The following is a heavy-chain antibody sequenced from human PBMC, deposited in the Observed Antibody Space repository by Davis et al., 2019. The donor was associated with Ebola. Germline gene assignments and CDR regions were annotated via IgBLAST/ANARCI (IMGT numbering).Heavy chain of an antibody. V-gene: IGHV3-30*03. Sequence: GESLKISCAASGFTFSSYGMHWVRQAPGKGLEWVAVISYDGSNKYYADSVKGRFTISRDNSKNTLYLQMNSLRAEDTAVYYCARDLRGFGRYWGQGTLVTVSS. J-gene: IGHJ4*02. D-gene: IGHD3-3*01. CDR3: ARDLRGFGRY. CDR1: GFTFSSYG. CDR2: ISYDGSNK.